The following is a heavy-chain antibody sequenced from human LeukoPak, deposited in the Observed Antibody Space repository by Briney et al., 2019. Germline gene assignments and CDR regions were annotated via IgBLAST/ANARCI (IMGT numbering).Heavy chain of an antibody. D-gene: IGHD1-26*01. J-gene: IGHJ6*03. CDR1: GFTFSSYA. CDR3: EVRGGRPLRYYYYMDV. V-gene: IGHV3-23*01. CDR2: ISGSGGST. Sequence: GGSLRLSCAASGFTFSSYAMSWVRQAPGKGLEWVSAISGSGGSTYYADSVKGRFTISRDNSKNTLYLQMNSLRAEDTAVYYCEVRGGRPLRYYYYMDVWGKGTTVTVSS.